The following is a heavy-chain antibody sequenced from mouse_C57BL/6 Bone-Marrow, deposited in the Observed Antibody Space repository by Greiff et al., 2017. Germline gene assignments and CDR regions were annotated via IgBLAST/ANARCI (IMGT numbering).Heavy chain of an antibody. V-gene: IGHV1-76*01. Sequence: VQLQQSGAELVRPGASVKLSCKASGYTFTDYYINWVKQRPGQGLEWIARIYPGSGNTYYNEKFKGKATLTAEKSSSTAYMQLSSLTSEDSAVYFCARGSSPYYFDYWVQGTTLTVSS. D-gene: IGHD1-1*01. J-gene: IGHJ2*01. CDR3: ARGSSPYYFDY. CDR2: IYPGSGNT. CDR1: GYTFTDYY.